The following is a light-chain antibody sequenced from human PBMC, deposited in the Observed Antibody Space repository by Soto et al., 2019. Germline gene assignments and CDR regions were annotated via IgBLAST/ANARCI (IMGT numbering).Light chain of an antibody. V-gene: IGKV3-11*01. Sequence: EIVLTQSPATLSLSPGERATLSCRASQSVSSYLAWYQQKPGQAPRLLIYDASNMATGIPSRFSGSGSGTDFTLTVSSLEPEDFAVYYCQQLGNWPPTFGQGTKVDIK. CDR2: DAS. CDR3: QQLGNWPPT. J-gene: IGKJ1*01. CDR1: QSVSSY.